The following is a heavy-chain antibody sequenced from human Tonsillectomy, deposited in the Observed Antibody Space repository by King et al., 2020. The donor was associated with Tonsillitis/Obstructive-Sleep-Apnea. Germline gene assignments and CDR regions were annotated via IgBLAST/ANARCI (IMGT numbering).Heavy chain of an antibody. CDR1: GYSFTLYW. Sequence: VQLVQSGAEVKKPGESLKISCKGSGYSFTLYWIGWVRQMPGKGLEWLGLIYPGDSGTSYLPSFQGQVTISADKSISTAYLQWSSLKASDIAMYYCARTVAGDRYAFDIWGQGTMVTVSS. J-gene: IGHJ3*02. CDR3: ARTVAGDRYAFDI. CDR2: IYPGDSGT. D-gene: IGHD6-19*01. V-gene: IGHV5-51*01.